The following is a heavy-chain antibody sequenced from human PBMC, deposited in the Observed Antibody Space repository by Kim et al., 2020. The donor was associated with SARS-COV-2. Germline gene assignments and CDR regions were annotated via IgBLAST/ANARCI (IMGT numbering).Heavy chain of an antibody. Sequence: NKYYEDRGKSRFTSSRDNSKNTLYLQMNSLRAEDTAVYYCARTAARGGMDVWGQGTTVTVSS. CDR2: NK. CDR3: ARTAARGGMDV. J-gene: IGHJ6*02. D-gene: IGHD3-10*01. V-gene: IGHV3-30*01.